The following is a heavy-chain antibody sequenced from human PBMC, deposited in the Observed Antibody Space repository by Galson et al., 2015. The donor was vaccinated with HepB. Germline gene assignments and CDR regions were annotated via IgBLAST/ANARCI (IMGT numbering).Heavy chain of an antibody. J-gene: IGHJ6*02. V-gene: IGHV1-18*04. Sequence: SVKVSCKASGYRFASHRISWVRQAPGQGLEWMGWISVRNGDTKYAQKVEDRILMTIDTSTNTVYMELRSLTSDDTAVYYCAREGVYADYVGFAQYFGVDVWGQGTTVIVSS. CDR1: GYRFASHR. CDR2: ISVRNGDT. D-gene: IGHD4-17*01. CDR3: AREGVYADYVGFAQYFGVDV.